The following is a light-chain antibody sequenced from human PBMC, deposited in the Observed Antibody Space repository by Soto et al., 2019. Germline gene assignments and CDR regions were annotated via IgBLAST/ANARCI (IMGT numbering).Light chain of an antibody. J-gene: IGKJ1*01. CDR2: GAS. V-gene: IGKV1-39*01. CDR3: QQSYNTPRT. CDR1: QSISRN. Sequence: DIQMTQSPSSLSASXGDRVTITXXASQSISRNLNWYQQKPGTAPKLLMFGASTLQSGVPSRFSGSGSGTDFTLTITSLQPEDFATYYCQQSYNTPRTFGQGTKVDIK.